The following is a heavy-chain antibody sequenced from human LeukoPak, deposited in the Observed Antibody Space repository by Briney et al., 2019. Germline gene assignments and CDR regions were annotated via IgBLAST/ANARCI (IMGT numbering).Heavy chain of an antibody. J-gene: IGHJ4*02. CDR3: AKRYCSSTSCYGY. V-gene: IGHV3-23*01. D-gene: IGHD2-2*01. Sequence: GGSLRLFCAASGFTFSSYALSWVRQAPGKGLEWVSAISGSGGSTYYADSVKGRFTISRDNSKNTLYLQMNSLRAEDTAVYYCAKRYCSSTSCYGYWGQGTLVTVSS. CDR2: ISGSGGST. CDR1: GFTFSSYA.